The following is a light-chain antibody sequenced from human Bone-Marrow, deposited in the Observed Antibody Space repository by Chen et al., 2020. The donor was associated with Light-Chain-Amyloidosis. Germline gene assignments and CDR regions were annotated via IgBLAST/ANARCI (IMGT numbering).Light chain of an antibody. J-gene: IGLJ3*02. V-gene: IGLV3-21*02. CDR2: GDS. CDR3: QVWDRSSDRPV. CDR1: NIGSTS. Sequence: SYVLTQPSSVSVAPGQTATIACGGNNIGSTSVHWYQQTPGQSPVLVVYGDSDRHSGIPERLSGSNSGNTATLTISRVEAGDEADYYCQVWDRSSDRPVFGGGTKLTVL.